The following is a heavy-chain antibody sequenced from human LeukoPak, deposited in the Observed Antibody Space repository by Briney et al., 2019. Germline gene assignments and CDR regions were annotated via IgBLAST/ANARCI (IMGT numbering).Heavy chain of an antibody. J-gene: IGHJ4*02. CDR3: ARDYGSGYDLRGHFDY. V-gene: IGHV3-21*01. D-gene: IGHD3-10*01. Sequence: PGGSLRLSCAASGFTFSSYSMTWVRQAPGKGLEWVSSISSSSSYIYYADSVKGRFTISRDNAKNSLYLQMNSLGAEDTAVYYCARDYGSGYDLRGHFDYWGQGTLVTVSS. CDR1: GFTFSSYS. CDR2: ISSSSSYI.